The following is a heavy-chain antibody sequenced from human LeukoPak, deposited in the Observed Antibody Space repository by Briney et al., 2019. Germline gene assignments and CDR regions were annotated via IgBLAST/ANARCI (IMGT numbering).Heavy chain of an antibody. CDR1: GFTFSSYS. D-gene: IGHD3-10*01. CDR3: AKLGRNYFDY. J-gene: IGHJ4*02. Sequence: GGSPRLSCAASGFTFSSYSMNWVRQAPGKGLEWVSSISSSSSYIYYADSVKGRFTISRDNSKNTLYLQMNSLRAEDTAVYYCAKLGRNYFDYWGQGTLVTVSS. CDR2: ISSSSSYI. V-gene: IGHV3-21*01.